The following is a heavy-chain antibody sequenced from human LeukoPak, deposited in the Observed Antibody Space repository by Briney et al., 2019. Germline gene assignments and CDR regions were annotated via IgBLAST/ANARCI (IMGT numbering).Heavy chain of an antibody. V-gene: IGHV4-4*02. J-gene: IGHJ5*02. CDR2: IYHSGST. CDR3: ASRHRDILTGYA. Sequence: SETLSLTCAVSSGSISSNNWWSWVRQPPGKGLEWIGEIYHSGSTNYNPSLKSRVTISVDKSKNQFSLELSSVTAADTAVYYCASRHRDILTGYAWGQGTLVTVSS. CDR1: SGSISSNNW. D-gene: IGHD3-9*01.